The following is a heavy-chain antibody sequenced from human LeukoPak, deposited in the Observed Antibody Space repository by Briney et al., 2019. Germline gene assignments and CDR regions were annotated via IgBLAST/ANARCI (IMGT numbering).Heavy chain of an antibody. CDR2: ISYTGSA. J-gene: IGHJ5*02. CDR1: GGSIDSYY. CDR3: ARGVTTGLDWFDP. D-gene: IGHD1-1*01. V-gene: IGHV4-59*01. Sequence: PSETLSLTCTVSGGSIDSYYWSWIRQPPGKGLQWIGCISYTGSATYSPSLKSRVTVSVDTSRNQFSLRMSSVTAADTAVYYCARGVTTGLDWFDPWGQGTLVTVSS.